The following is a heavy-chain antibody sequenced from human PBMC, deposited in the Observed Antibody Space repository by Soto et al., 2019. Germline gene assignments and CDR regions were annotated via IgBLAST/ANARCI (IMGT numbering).Heavy chain of an antibody. V-gene: IGHV3-23*01. Sequence: GGSLRLSCAASGFTFSSYAMSWVRQAPGKGLEWVSAISGSGGSTYYADSVKGRFTISRDNSKNTLYLQMNSLRSEDTAVYYCATSPPYCSGGSCYPQDADYWGQGTLVTVSS. J-gene: IGHJ4*02. CDR1: GFTFSSYA. D-gene: IGHD2-15*01. CDR3: ATSPPYCSGGSCYPQDADY. CDR2: ISGSGGST.